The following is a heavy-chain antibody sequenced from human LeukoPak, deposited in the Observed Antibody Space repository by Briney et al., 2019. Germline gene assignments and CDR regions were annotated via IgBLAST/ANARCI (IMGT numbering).Heavy chain of an antibody. CDR2: IKQDGSEK. CDR3: ARDRGGGSSSFPNWFDP. Sequence: PGGSLRLSCAASGFIFSSYWMSWVRQAPGKGLEWVANIKQDGSEKYYVDSVKGRFTISRDNAKNSLYLQMNSLRAEDTAVYYCARDRGGGSSSFPNWFDPWGQGTLVTVSS. CDR1: GFIFSSYW. D-gene: IGHD6-6*01. J-gene: IGHJ5*02. V-gene: IGHV3-7*01.